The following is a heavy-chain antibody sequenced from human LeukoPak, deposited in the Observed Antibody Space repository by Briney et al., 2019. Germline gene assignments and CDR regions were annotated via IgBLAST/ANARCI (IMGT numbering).Heavy chain of an antibody. CDR1: GVSISSSNSY. CDR2: IYYSGNT. J-gene: IGHJ4*02. CDR3: ARQTGSGLFILP. V-gene: IGHV4-39*01. Sequence: PSETLSLTCTVSGVSISSSNSYWGWIRQPPGKGLEWIGSIYYSGNTYYNASLKSQVSISIDTSKNQFTLRLTSVTAADTAVYYCARQTGSGLFILPGGQGTLVTVSS. D-gene: IGHD3/OR15-3a*01.